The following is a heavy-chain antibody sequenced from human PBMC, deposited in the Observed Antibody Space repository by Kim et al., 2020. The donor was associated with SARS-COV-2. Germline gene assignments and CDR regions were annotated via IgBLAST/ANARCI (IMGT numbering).Heavy chain of an antibody. V-gene: IGHV3-30*03. D-gene: IGHD2-15*01. CDR3: ARNLMGYFSGGSCQSI. Sequence: SVKGRFTISRDNSKNTLYLQMNSLRAEDTAVYYCARNLMGYFSGGSCQSIWGQGTMVTVSS. J-gene: IGHJ3*02.